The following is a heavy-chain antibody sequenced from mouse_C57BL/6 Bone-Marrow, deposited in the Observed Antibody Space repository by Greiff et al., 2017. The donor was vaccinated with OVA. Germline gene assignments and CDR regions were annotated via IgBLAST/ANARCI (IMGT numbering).Heavy chain of an antibody. CDR2: ISNGGGST. CDR1: GFTFSDFY. V-gene: IGHV5-12*01. J-gene: IGHJ4*01. CDR3: ARLDAMDY. Sequence: EVMLVESGGGLVQPGGSLKLSCAASGFTFSDFYMYWIRQTPEKRLEWVAYISNGGGSTYYPDTVKGRFTISRDNAKNTLYLQKSRLKSEATAMYYCARLDAMDYWGQGTSVTVSS.